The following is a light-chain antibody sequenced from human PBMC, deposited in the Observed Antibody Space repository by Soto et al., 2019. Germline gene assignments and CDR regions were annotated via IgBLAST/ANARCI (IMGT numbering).Light chain of an antibody. V-gene: IGLV2-8*01. CDR1: SSDVGGYNY. Sequence: QSVLTQPPSASGSPGQSVTISCTGTSSDVGGYNYVSWYQQHPGKAPKLMIYEVSERPSGVPDRFSGSKSSNTAPLTVSGLQAEDEADYYCSSYAGSNNFVFGTGTKVTV. CDR3: SSYAGSNNFV. J-gene: IGLJ1*01. CDR2: EVS.